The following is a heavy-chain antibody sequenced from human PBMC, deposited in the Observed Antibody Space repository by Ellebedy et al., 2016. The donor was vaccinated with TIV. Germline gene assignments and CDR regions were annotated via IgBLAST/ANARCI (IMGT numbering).Heavy chain of an antibody. D-gene: IGHD6-19*01. CDR3: ARWAASGWYYFDY. V-gene: IGHV4-39*01. CDR1: GGSIDGSGYY. CDR2: IYYSGRT. J-gene: IGHJ4*02. Sequence: SETLSLXXTVSGGSIDGSGYYWGWIRQPPGKGLEWIGSIYYSGRTHYNPSLKSRVTISVDTSKNQFSLKLSSVTAADTAVYYCARWAASGWYYFDYWGQGTLVTVSS.